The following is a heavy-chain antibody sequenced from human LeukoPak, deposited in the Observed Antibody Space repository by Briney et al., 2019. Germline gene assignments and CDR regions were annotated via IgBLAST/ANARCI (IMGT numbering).Heavy chain of an antibody. Sequence: SETLSLTCTVSGGSISSYYWSWIRQPPGKGLEWIGYIYYSGSTNYNPSLKSRVTISVDTFKNQFSLKLSSVTATDTAVYYCARSSFGRGTHYYYYGMDVWGQGTTVTVSS. V-gene: IGHV4-59*01. CDR2: IYYSGST. D-gene: IGHD3-10*01. CDR1: GGSISSYY. J-gene: IGHJ6*02. CDR3: ARSSFGRGTHYYYYGMDV.